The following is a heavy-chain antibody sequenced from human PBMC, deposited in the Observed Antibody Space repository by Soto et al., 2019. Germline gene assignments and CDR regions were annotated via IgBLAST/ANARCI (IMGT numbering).Heavy chain of an antibody. V-gene: IGHV4-59*08. D-gene: IGHD1-1*01. J-gene: IGHJ6*02. CDR2: INHDGYS. CDR1: GGSIITYY. Sequence: QVQLQQSGPGLVKPSETLSLTCTVSGGSIITYYCSWFRQSPGKGLEWIGYINHDGYSAYNLSLKRRRTMSADTATTQFSLMLDSVTATDTAVYYCPRQGYGPQHGRVDACGQGTTVIVS. CDR3: PRQGYGPQHGRVDA.